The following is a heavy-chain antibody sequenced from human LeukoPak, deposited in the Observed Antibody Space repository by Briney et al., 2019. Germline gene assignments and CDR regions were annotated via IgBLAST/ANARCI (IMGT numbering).Heavy chain of an antibody. Sequence: GGSLRLSCAASGFTFSSYSMNWVRHAPGKGLERVSYISSSSSTIYYADSVKGRFTISRDNAKNSLYLQMNSLRAEDTAVYYCAREPPSVAALLTDYWGQGTLVTVSS. J-gene: IGHJ4*02. CDR1: GFTFSSYS. V-gene: IGHV3-48*01. D-gene: IGHD6-6*01. CDR3: AREPPSVAALLTDY. CDR2: ISSSSSTI.